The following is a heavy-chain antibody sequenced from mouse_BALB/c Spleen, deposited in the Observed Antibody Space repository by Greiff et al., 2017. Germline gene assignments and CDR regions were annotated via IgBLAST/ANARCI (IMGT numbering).Heavy chain of an antibody. CDR2: ISSGGSYT. J-gene: IGHJ4*01. CDR1: GFTFSSYA. CDR3: AREEGYYGSSYGYAMDY. Sequence: EVHLVESGGGLVKPGGSLKLSCAASGFTFSSYAMSWVRQSPEKRLEWVAEISSGGSYTYYPDTVTGRFTISRDNAKNTLYLEMSSLRSEDTAMYYCAREEGYYGSSYGYAMDYWGQGTSVTVSS. D-gene: IGHD1-1*01. V-gene: IGHV5-9-4*01.